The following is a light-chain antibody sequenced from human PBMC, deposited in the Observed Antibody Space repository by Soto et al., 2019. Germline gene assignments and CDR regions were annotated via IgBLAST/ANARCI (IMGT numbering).Light chain of an antibody. J-gene: IGKJ1*01. CDR3: QQYNKWPRT. V-gene: IGKV3-11*01. CDR1: QSISLS. Sequence: EIVLTQSPATLSLSPGERATLSCRASQSISLSLAWYQHKPGQAPRLLIYDASKRATGIPARFSGSGSGTDFTLTISSLEPEDFAVYYCQQYNKWPRTFGQGTKVEIK. CDR2: DAS.